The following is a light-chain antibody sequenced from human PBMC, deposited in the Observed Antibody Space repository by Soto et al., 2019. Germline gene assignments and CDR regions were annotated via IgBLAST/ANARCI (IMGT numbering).Light chain of an antibody. V-gene: IGKV1-39*01. J-gene: IGKJ2*01. Sequence: DIQMTQSPSSLSASIGDRVTITCRASQSVRTHLNWYHQKPGKAPELLIYAASSLQAGVPSRFSGSGSGTDFSLTISRLHPEDFGYYYCQQSYSPPRTFGQGTNLEIK. CDR2: AAS. CDR3: QQSYSPPRT. CDR1: QSVRTH.